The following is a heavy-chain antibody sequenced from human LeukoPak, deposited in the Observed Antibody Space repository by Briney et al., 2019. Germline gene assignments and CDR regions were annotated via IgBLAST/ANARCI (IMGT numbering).Heavy chain of an antibody. CDR3: IRVPY. CDR2: ISSDGSNT. V-gene: IGHV3-74*01. J-gene: IGHJ4*02. CDR1: GFTFNKYY. Sequence: PGGSLRLSCAVSGFTFNKYYMHWVRQAPGKGLVWVSRISSDGSNTNYADSVEGRFTISRDNAKNTLYLQMNSLRAEDTAVYYCIRVPYWGQGALVTVSS.